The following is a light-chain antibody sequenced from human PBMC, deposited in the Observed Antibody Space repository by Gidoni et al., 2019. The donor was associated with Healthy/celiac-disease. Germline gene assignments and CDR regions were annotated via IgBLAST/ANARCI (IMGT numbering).Light chain of an antibody. CDR2: GAS. CDR3: QQYNNWPPYT. V-gene: IGKV3-15*01. CDR1: QSVSSN. Sequence: EIHMTQTPATLSVSPGERSTLSCRASQSVSSNVAWYQQKPGQAPRLLIDGASTRATGIPARFSGSGSGTEFTLTISSLQSEDFAVYYCQQYNNWPPYTFXQXTKLEIK. J-gene: IGKJ2*01.